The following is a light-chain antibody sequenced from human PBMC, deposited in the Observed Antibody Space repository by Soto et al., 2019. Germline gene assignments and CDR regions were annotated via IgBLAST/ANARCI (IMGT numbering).Light chain of an antibody. Sequence: DLQMTQSPSSLSASVGDRVTITCRASQTISSYLNWYQQKPGKAPKLLIYAASSLQSGVPSRFSGSRSGTDFTLTISSLQPEDFATYYCQQSHSIPYTFGQGTKLEIK. CDR2: AAS. V-gene: IGKV1-39*01. CDR1: QTISSY. J-gene: IGKJ2*01. CDR3: QQSHSIPYT.